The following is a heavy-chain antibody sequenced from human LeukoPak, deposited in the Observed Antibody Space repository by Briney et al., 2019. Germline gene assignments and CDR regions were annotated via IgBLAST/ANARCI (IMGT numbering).Heavy chain of an antibody. J-gene: IGHJ4*02. CDR1: GFTFSSYA. CDR2: ISGSGGST. D-gene: IGHD3-22*01. V-gene: IGHV3-23*01. Sequence: GGSLRLSCAASGFTFSSYAMSWVRQAPGKVLEWVSAISGSGGSTYYADSVKGRFTISRDNSKNTLYLQMNSLRAEDTAVYYCAKQVYDSSGYIFDYWGQGTLVTVSS. CDR3: AKQVYDSSGYIFDY.